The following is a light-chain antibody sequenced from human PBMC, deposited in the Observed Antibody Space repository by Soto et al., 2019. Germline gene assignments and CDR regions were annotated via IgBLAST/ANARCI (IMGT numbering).Light chain of an antibody. CDR1: QSISTY. J-gene: IGKJ5*01. Sequence: DIQMTQSPSSLSASVGDRVTITCRASQSISTYLNWYQQKPGKAPKLLIYAASSLQSGVPSRLSGSGSGTDFTLTISSLPPEDFATYYCQQSYSTLSITFGQGTRLEIK. CDR2: AAS. V-gene: IGKV1-39*01. CDR3: QQSYSTLSIT.